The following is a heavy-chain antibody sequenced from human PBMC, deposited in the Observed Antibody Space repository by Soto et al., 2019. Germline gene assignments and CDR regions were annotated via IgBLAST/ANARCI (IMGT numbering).Heavy chain of an antibody. Sequence: LSLTCAVSGYSISSGYYWGWIRQPPGKGLEWIGSIYHSGSTYYNPSLKSRVTISVDTSKNQFSLKLSSVTAADTAVYYCARDGYSSSWYYYCGMDVWGQGTTVTVSS. D-gene: IGHD6-13*01. CDR3: ARDGYSSSWYYYCGMDV. CDR1: GYSISSGYY. V-gene: IGHV4-38-2*02. CDR2: IYHSGST. J-gene: IGHJ6*02.